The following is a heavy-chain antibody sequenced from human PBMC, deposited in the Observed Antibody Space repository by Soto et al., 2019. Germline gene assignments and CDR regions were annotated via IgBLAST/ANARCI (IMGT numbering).Heavy chain of an antibody. CDR2: ISYDGSNK. J-gene: IGHJ6*02. CDR1: GFTFSSYG. D-gene: IGHD5-18*01. V-gene: IGHV3-30*18. Sequence: QVQLVESGGGVVQPGRSLRLSCAASGFTFSSYGMHWVRQAPGKRLEWVAVISYDGSNKYYADSVKGRFTISRDNSKNTLYLQMNSLRAEDTAVYYCAKVLQLWLLYGMDVWGQGTTVTVSS. CDR3: AKVLQLWLLYGMDV.